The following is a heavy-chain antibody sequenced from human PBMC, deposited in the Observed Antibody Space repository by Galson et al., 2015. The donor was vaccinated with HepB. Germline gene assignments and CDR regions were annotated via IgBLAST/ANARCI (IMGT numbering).Heavy chain of an antibody. Sequence: SLRLSCAASGFTFSSYSMNWVRQAPGKGLEWVSSISSSSSYIYYADSVKGRFTISRDNAKNSLYLQMNSLRAEDTAVYYCARSHGSGSSTFDYWGQGTLVTVSS. CDR2: ISSSSSYI. CDR3: ARSHGSGSSTFDY. V-gene: IGHV3-21*01. J-gene: IGHJ4*02. D-gene: IGHD3-10*01. CDR1: GFTFSSYS.